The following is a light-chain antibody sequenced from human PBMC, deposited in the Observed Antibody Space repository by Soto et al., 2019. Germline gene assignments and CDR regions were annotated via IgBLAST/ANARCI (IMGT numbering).Light chain of an antibody. CDR2: CAS. CDR3: QQYGDSPHGT. CDR1: QSVSSKH. V-gene: IGKV3-20*01. J-gene: IGKJ5*01. Sequence: VLTQSPGNLSLSPWGGAHLSCRARQSVSSKHLAWYQPKPGQAPWLLSHCASSRATGIPDRFSGSGFWTDFTLTISRLEPEGFAVYYCQQYGDSPHGTFGQGTRLEIK.